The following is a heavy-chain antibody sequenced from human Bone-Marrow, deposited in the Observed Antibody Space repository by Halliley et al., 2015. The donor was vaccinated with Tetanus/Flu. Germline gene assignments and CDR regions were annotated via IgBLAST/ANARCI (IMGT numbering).Heavy chain of an antibody. Sequence: SLRLSCAASGFALSSYWMTWVRQAPGKGLEWVANIKEDGSGKHYVDSVQGRFTVSRDNAKNSLILQMSSLRGEDTAVYYCARVMNRGGPYYYYGMDVWGQGTTVTVSS. J-gene: IGHJ6*02. V-gene: IGHV3-7*03. CDR1: GFALSSYW. CDR2: IKEDGSGK. CDR3: ARVMNRGGPYYYYGMDV. D-gene: IGHD3-10*01.